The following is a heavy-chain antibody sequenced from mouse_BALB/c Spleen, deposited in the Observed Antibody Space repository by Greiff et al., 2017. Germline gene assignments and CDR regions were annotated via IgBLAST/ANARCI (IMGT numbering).Heavy chain of an antibody. J-gene: IGHJ3*01. Sequence: DVKLQESGPGLVKPSQSLSLTCSVTGYSITSGYYWNWIRQFPGNKLEWMGYISYDGSNNYNPSLKNRISITRDTSKNQFFLKLNSVTTEDTATYYCARGGGYSAWFAYWGQGTLVTVSA. CDR1: GYSITSGYY. CDR2: ISYDGSN. CDR3: ARGGGYSAWFAY. V-gene: IGHV3-6*02. D-gene: IGHD2-3*01.